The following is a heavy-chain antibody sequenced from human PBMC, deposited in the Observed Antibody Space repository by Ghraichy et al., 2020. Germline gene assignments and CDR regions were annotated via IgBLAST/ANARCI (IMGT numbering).Heavy chain of an antibody. V-gene: IGHV4-34*01. CDR1: GGSFSGYY. Sequence: SQTLSLTCAVYGGSFSGYYWSWIRQPPGKGLEWIGEINHSGSTNYNPSLKSRVTVSVDTSKNQFSLKLSSVTAADTAVYYCARSRTVTASSAYNWFDPWGQGTLVTVSS. J-gene: IGHJ5*02. D-gene: IGHD2-2*01. CDR2: INHSGST. CDR3: ARSRTVTASSAYNWFDP.